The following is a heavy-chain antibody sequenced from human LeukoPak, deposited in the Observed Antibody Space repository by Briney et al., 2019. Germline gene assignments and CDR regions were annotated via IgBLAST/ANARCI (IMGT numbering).Heavy chain of an antibody. CDR2: ISYDGSNK. V-gene: IGHV3-30*04. CDR1: GFTFSSYA. J-gene: IGHJ6*03. CDR3: ARPLYYYGSGPESYYYYYYMDV. D-gene: IGHD3-10*01. Sequence: PGGSLRLSCAASGFTFSSYAMHWVRQAPGRGPEWVAVISYDGSNKYYADSVKGRFTISRDNSKNTLYLQMNSLRAEDTAVYYCARPLYYYGSGPESYYYYYYMDVWGKGTTVTVSS.